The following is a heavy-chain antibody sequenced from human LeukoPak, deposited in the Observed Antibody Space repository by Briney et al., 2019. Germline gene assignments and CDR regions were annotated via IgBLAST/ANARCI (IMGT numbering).Heavy chain of an antibody. Sequence: GGSLRLSCAASGFTFSRFGMHWVRQAPGKGLEWVAVIGSDGRTTFYGDSVKGRLTISRDDSKNTLYLQMDSLRAEDTAVYFCAKELEWEVHAFDSWGQGTRVTVSS. D-gene: IGHD3-3*01. V-gene: IGHV3-30*02. CDR1: GFTFSRFG. CDR2: IGSDGRTT. J-gene: IGHJ3*02. CDR3: AKELEWEVHAFDS.